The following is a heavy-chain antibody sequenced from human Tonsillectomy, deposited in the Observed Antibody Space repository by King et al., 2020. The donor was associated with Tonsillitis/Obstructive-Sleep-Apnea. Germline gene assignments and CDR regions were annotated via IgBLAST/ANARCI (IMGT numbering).Heavy chain of an antibody. V-gene: IGHV5-10-1*01. J-gene: IGHJ3*02. CDR2: IDPSDSYT. CDR3: ARYVIKYYYGSGSYQDAFDI. CDR1: GYSFTSYW. D-gene: IGHD3-10*01. Sequence: QLVQSGAEVKKPGESLRISCKGSGYSFTSYWISWVRQMPGKGLEWMGRIDPSDSYTNFSPSFQGQVTISADKSISTAYLQWSSLKASDTAMDYCARYVIKYYYGSGSYQDAFDIWGQGTMVTVSS.